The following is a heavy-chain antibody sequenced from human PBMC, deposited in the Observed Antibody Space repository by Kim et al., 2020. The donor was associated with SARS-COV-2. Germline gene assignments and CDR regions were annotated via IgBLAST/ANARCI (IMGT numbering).Heavy chain of an antibody. D-gene: IGHD1-26*01. CDR2: ISYDGSNK. Sequence: GGSLRLSCAASGFTFSSYAMHWVRQAPGKGLEWVAVISYDGSNKYYADSVKGRFTISRDNSKNTLYLQMNSLRAEDTAVYYCASVQRGGGSYYIFDYWGQGTLVTVSS. CDR1: GFTFSSYA. CDR3: ASVQRGGGSYYIFDY. J-gene: IGHJ4*02. V-gene: IGHV3-30-3*01.